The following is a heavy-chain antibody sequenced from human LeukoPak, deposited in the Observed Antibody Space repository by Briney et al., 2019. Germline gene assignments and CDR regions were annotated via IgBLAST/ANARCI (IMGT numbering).Heavy chain of an antibody. CDR1: GFIFSSFW. V-gene: IGHV3-7*01. Sequence: GGSLRLSCTASGFIFSSFWMAWVRQAPGKGLEWVANIKPDGSLQFYGDSVKGRFTISRDNAKNSLNLQMNSLRAEDTAVYYCARGSEIDYWGQGTLVTVSS. J-gene: IGHJ4*02. CDR3: ARGSEIDY. CDR2: IKPDGSLQ.